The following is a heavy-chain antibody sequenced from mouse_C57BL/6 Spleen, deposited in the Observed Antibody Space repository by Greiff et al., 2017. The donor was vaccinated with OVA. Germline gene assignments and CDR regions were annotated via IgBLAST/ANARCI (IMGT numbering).Heavy chain of an antibody. Sequence: VQLQQSGPELVKPGASVTIPCKASGYTFTDYNMDWVKQSHGKSLEWIGDINPNNGGTIYNQKFKGKATLTVDKSSSTAYMELRSLTSEDTAVYYCARKGDLFFDYWGQGTTLTVSS. J-gene: IGHJ2*01. CDR2: INPNNGGT. D-gene: IGHD1-1*01. CDR1: GYTFTDYN. V-gene: IGHV1-18*01. CDR3: ARKGDLFFDY.